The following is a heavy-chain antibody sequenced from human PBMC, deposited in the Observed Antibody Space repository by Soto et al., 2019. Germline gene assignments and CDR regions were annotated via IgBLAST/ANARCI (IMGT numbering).Heavy chain of an antibody. CDR2: ISAYNGNT. V-gene: IGHV1-18*04. CDR3: ARDRGSYSSSSGRVDY. D-gene: IGHD6-6*01. CDR1: GYTFTSYG. Sequence: GPVKVSCKASGYTFTSYGISWVRQAPGQGLEWMGWISAYNGNTNYAQKLQGRVTMTTDTSTSTAYMELRSLRSDDTAVYYCARDRGSYSSSSGRVDYWGQGTLVTVSS. J-gene: IGHJ4*02.